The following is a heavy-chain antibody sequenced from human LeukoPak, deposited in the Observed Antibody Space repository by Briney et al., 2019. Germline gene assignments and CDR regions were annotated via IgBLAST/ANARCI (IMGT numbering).Heavy chain of an antibody. CDR3: ARSLYYDTSGPFDF. CDR2: VYHDGST. D-gene: IGHD3-22*01. CDR1: GGSISSNNW. J-gene: IGHJ4*02. Sequence: PSETLSLTCAVSGGSISSNNWWSWVRQPPGKGLEWIGEVYHDGSTNCNPSLQSRVTISLDKSKNQFSLKLSSVTAADTAMYYCARSLYYDTSGPFDFWGQGALVSVSS. V-gene: IGHV4-4*02.